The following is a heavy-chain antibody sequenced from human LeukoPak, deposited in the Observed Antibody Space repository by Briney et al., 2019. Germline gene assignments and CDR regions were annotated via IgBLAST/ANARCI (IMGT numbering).Heavy chain of an antibody. Sequence: GGSLRLSCAASGFTISSYWMIWVRQAPGKGLEWVASVKPDGSDKYYVDSVKGRFTISRDDAKNSLYLQMNSLRAEDTALYYCAKGLRSNRAVAGTDFWGQGTLVTVSS. CDR3: AKGLRSNRAVAGTDF. J-gene: IGHJ4*02. V-gene: IGHV3-7*03. CDR1: GFTISSYW. D-gene: IGHD6-19*01. CDR2: VKPDGSDK.